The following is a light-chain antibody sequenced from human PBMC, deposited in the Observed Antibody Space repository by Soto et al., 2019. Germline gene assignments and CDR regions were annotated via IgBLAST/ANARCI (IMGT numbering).Light chain of an antibody. J-gene: IGKJ1*01. CDR2: AAS. CDR1: QGISSR. CDR3: QQYNSYS. V-gene: IGKV1-12*01. Sequence: DIQMTQSPSSESASVGDTVTITCRASQGISSRLAWYQQRPGKVPQLLIYAASNLQSGVPSRFSGSGSGTEFTLTISSLQPDDFATYYCQQYNSYSFGQGTKVDIK.